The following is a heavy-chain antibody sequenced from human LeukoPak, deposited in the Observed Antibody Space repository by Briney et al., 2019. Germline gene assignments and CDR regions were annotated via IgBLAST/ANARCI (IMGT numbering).Heavy chain of an antibody. D-gene: IGHD2-2*01. CDR3: AKDIQYCRSTSCYGHDAFDI. V-gene: IGHV3-23*01. Sequence: GGSLRLSCAASGFTFSSYGMHWVRQAPGKGLEWVSGISGSGDSTNYADSVKGRFTIARDNSKNTLHLQMNSLRAEDTAVYYCAKDIQYCRSTSCYGHDAFDIWGQGTMVTVSS. CDR1: GFTFSSYG. CDR2: ISGSGDST. J-gene: IGHJ3*02.